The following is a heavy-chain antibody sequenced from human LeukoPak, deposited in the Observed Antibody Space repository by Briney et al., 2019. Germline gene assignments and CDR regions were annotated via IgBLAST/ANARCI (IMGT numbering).Heavy chain of an antibody. V-gene: IGHV4-30-2*01. CDR3: ARDRYYDILTGYFGVDAFDS. CDR1: GDSISGGGYY. CDR2: IYHSGCA. D-gene: IGHD3-9*01. J-gene: IGHJ3*02. Sequence: SSETLSLTCTVSGDSISGGGYYGSWIRQPPGQGLEWSGYIYHSGCAYNNTSLKSRVTISVDTSQNQFSLKLSSVTAADTAVYYCARDRYYDILTGYFGVDAFDSWGQGTMVTASS.